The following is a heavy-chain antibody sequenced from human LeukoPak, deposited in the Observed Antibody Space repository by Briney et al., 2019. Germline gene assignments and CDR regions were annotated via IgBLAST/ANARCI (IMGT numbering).Heavy chain of an antibody. D-gene: IGHD4-17*01. CDR2: MSSSGTTI. CDR1: GFTFSSYE. V-gene: IGHV3-48*03. Sequence: GGSLRLSCAASGFTFSSYEMNWVRQAPGMGLEWVSYMSSSGTTIYYGDSVKGRFTISRDNAKNSLYLQMNSLRAEDTAVYYCARGDDDYVRYFDYWGQGTLVAVSS. J-gene: IGHJ4*02. CDR3: ARGDDDYVRYFDY.